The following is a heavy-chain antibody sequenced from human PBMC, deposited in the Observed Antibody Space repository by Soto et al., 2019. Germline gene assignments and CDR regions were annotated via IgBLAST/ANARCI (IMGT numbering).Heavy chain of an antibody. CDR3: ARQGGRRTYYYYYGMDV. CDR2: IKHDGSEK. D-gene: IGHD3-16*01. CDR1: GFTFSSYW. J-gene: IGHJ6*02. V-gene: IGHV3-7*01. Sequence: GGSLRLSCTASGFTFSSYWMSWVRQAPGKGLEWVANIKHDGSEKNYVDSVKGRFTISTDNAKNSVFLQMNSLRAEDTAVYYCARQGGRRTYYYYYGMDVWGQGTTVTVSS.